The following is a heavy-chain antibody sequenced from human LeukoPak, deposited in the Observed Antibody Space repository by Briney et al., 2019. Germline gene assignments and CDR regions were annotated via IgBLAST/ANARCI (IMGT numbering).Heavy chain of an antibody. CDR2: IYYSGST. Sequence: PSETLSLTCTVSGGSISSSSYYWGWIRQPPGKGLEWIGSIYYSGSTYYNPSLKSRVTISVDTSKNQFSLKLSSMTAADTAVYYCAREGSSGRLDYWGQGTLVTVSS. J-gene: IGHJ4*02. D-gene: IGHD6-19*01. CDR1: GGSISSSSYY. CDR3: AREGSSGRLDY. V-gene: IGHV4-39*07.